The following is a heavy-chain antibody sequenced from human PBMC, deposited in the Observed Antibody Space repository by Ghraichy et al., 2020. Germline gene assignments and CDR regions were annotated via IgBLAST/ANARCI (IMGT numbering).Heavy chain of an antibody. CDR2: TYYSGST. D-gene: IGHD3-22*01. CDR3: ARVSDDDSSGYYYPDDY. V-gene: IGHV4-31*01. Sequence: SETLSLTCTVSGGSISSGGYYWSWIRQHPGKGLEWIGYTYYSGSTYYTPPLKCPVSIAVDTAKYPLSLTLSSVTAADPAVCYCARVSDDDSSGYYYPDDYWGQRTLITVSS. J-gene: IGHJ4*02. CDR1: GGSISSGGYY.